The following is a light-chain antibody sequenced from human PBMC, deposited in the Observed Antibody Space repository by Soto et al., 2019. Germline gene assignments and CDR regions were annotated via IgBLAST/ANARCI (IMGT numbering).Light chain of an antibody. CDR1: SSDVGGYDY. CDR3: SSHTSGSTRV. CDR2: EVT. V-gene: IGLV2-14*01. J-gene: IGLJ1*01. Sequence: QSVLTQPASVSGSPGQSIAISCTGTSSDVGGYDYVSWYQQQPDKAPKLMIYEVTKRPSGVSNRLSGSKSGNTASLTISGLQAEDEADYYCSSHTSGSTRVFGTGTKVTVL.